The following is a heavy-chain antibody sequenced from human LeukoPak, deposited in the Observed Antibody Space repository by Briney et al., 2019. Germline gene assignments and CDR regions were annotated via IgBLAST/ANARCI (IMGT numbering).Heavy chain of an antibody. D-gene: IGHD3/OR15-3a*01. Sequence: PSETLSLTCTVSGGSISSSSYYWGWIRQPPGKGLEWIGSIYYSGSTYYNPSLKSRVTISVDTSKNQFSLKLSSVTAADTAVYYCARDGIFGPLVYWGQGTLVTVSS. CDR1: GGSISSSSYY. J-gene: IGHJ4*02. V-gene: IGHV4-39*02. CDR2: IYYSGST. CDR3: ARDGIFGPLVY.